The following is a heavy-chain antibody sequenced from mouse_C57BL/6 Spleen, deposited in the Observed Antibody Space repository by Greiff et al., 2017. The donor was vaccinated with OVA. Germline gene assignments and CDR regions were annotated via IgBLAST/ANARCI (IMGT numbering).Heavy chain of an antibody. D-gene: IGHD2-4*01. J-gene: IGHJ3*01. V-gene: IGHV1-69*01. Sequence: QVQLKESGAELVMPGASVKLSCKASGYTFTSYWMHWVKQRPGQGLEWIGEIDPSDSYTNYNQKFKGKSTLTVDKSSSTAYMQLSSLTSEDSAVYYCARDYDYDAGFAYWGQGTLVTVSA. CDR1: GYTFTSYW. CDR2: IDPSDSYT. CDR3: ARDYDYDAGFAY.